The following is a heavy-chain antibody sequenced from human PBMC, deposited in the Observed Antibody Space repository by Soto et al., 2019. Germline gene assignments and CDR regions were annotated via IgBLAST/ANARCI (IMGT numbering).Heavy chain of an antibody. CDR2: ISAYNGNT. Sequence: QVQLVQSGAEVKKPGASVKVSCKASGYTFTSYGISWVRQAPGQGLEWMGWISAYNGNTNYAQKLQGRVTMTTDTSTSTAYMELRSLRSDDTAVYYCARGQELLCFGEPRNNWFDPWGQGTLVTVSS. V-gene: IGHV1-18*01. D-gene: IGHD3-10*01. CDR3: ARGQELLCFGEPRNNWFDP. J-gene: IGHJ5*02. CDR1: GYTFTSYG.